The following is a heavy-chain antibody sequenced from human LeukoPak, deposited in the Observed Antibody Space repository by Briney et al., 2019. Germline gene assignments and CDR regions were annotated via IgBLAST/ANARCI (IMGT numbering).Heavy chain of an antibody. CDR3: ARGRYGDYERLGPFQH. CDR2: NNHSAST. J-gene: IGHJ1*01. D-gene: IGHD4-17*01. V-gene: IGHV4-34*01. Sequence: SETLSLTCAVYGGSYRVYYRSWIRHPPGKGLEWIGENNHSASTNYNPSVNSRVTMSVDTSKSQFSLKLSPVADGTTAEYYCARGRYGDYERLGPFQHWGQGTLVTVSS. CDR1: GGSYRVYY.